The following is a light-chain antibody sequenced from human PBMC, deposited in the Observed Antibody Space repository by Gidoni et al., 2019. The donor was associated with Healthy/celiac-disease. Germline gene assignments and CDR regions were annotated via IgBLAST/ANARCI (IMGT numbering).Light chain of an antibody. CDR2: WAS. Sequence: DIVMPQSPDSLAVSLGERATINCKSSQSVLYSSNNKNYLAWYQQKPGQPPKLLIYWASNRESGVPDRFSGSGSGTDFTLTISSLQAEDVAVYYCQQYYSTPLTFGQGTKVEIK. J-gene: IGKJ1*01. V-gene: IGKV4-1*01. CDR3: QQYYSTPLT. CDR1: QSVLYSSNNKNY.